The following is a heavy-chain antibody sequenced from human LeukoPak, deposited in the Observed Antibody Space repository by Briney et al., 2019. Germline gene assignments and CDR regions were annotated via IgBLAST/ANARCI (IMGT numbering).Heavy chain of an antibody. V-gene: IGHV4-39*07. CDR1: GGSISRNSYY. J-gene: IGHJ6*03. D-gene: IGHD2-2*01. Sequence: PSETLSLTCTVSGGSISRNSYYWGWIRQPPGKGLEWIGSIYYSGSTYYNPSLKSRVTISVDTSKNQFSLKLSSVTAADTAVYYCARDSNPYYYYMDVWDKGTTVTVSS. CDR2: IYYSGST. CDR3: ARDSNPYYYYMDV.